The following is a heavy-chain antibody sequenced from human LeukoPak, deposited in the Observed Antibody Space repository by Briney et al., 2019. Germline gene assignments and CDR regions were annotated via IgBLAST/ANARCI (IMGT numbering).Heavy chain of an antibody. J-gene: IGHJ4*02. V-gene: IGHV1-8*02. CDR3: ARGQYSSGWYVIDY. CDR2: MNPNSGNT. Sequence: ASVKVSCKASGYTFTNFPIGWVRQAPGQGLEWMGWMNPNSGNTGYAQKFQGRVTMTRNTSISTAYMELSSLRSEDTAVYYCARGQYSSGWYVIDYWGQGTLVTVSS. D-gene: IGHD6-19*01. CDR1: GYTFTNFP.